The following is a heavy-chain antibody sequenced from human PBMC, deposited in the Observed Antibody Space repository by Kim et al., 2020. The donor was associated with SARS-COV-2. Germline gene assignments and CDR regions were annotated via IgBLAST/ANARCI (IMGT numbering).Heavy chain of an antibody. D-gene: IGHD6-13*01. CDR2: IKSSGSNT. CDR3: ARVPVGASSWPYYDA. J-gene: IGHJ5*01. V-gene: IGHV3-23*01. Sequence: GGSLRLSCAASGFTFSAFYMSWIRQAPGKGLEWVSIIKSSGSNTHYAESVKGRFTISRDNAENTLFLEMNSLSAADTAVYYCARVPVGASSWPYYDAWG. CDR1: GFTFSAFY.